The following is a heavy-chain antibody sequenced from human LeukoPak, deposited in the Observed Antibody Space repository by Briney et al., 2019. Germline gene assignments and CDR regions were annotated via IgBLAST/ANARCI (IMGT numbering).Heavy chain of an antibody. J-gene: IGHJ4*02. D-gene: IGHD6-13*01. CDR3: ARGITAAAGRDY. V-gene: IGHV3-66*01. CDR2: MYSGGIT. Sequence: PGGSLRLSCAASGFTVSNNYISWVRQAPGKGLEGASVMYSGGITYYADSVKGRSTISRDNSKNTLYLQMNSLRAEDTAVYYCARGITAAAGRDYWGQGTLVTVSS. CDR1: GFTVSNNY.